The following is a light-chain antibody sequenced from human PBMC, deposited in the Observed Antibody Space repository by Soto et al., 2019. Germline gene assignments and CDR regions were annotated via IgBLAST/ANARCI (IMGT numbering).Light chain of an antibody. CDR3: QQYAASPIT. J-gene: IGKJ5*01. CDR2: AAS. V-gene: IGKV3-20*01. Sequence: EIVLTQSPGTLSLSPGEGTTLSCRASQTVSRNYLAWYQQRPGQAPRLLIYAASSRATGIPDRFSGSGSGTDFTLTISRLEPEDFAVFYCQQYAASPITFGQGTRLEIK. CDR1: QTVSRNY.